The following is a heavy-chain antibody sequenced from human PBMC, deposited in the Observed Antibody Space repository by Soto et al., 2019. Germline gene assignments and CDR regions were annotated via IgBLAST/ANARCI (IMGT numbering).Heavy chain of an antibody. Sequence: QVQLQESGPGLVKPSETLSLTCTVSGGSISSYYWSWIRQPPGKGLEWIGYIYYSGSTNYNPSLKSRVTISVDTSKNQFSLKLSSVTAADTAVYCCARESCYLGGCYFDYWGQGTLVTVSS. D-gene: IGHD2-15*01. J-gene: IGHJ4*02. CDR1: GGSISSYY. CDR3: ARESCYLGGCYFDY. V-gene: IGHV4-59*01. CDR2: IYYSGST.